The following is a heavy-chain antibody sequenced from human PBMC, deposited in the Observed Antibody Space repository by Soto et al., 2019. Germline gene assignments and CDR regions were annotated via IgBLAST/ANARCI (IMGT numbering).Heavy chain of an antibody. V-gene: IGHV3-30*18. CDR3: AKVLRGFLYSSGWYPFDC. J-gene: IGHJ4*02. CDR1: RFTFSRYG. CDR2: ISDDGSNK. D-gene: IGHD6-19*01. Sequence: PGGSLRLSCAASRFTFSRYGMHWVRQAPGKGLEWVALISDDGSNKNYADSVKGRFTISRDNSKNTLYLQMNSLRAEDTAVYYCAKVLRGFLYSSGWYPFDCWGQGTLVTVSS.